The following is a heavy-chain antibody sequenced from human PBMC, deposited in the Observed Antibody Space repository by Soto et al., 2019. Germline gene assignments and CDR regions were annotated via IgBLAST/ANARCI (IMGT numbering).Heavy chain of an antibody. CDR3: AKENAANYESVPPPPGYYYGMDV. Sequence: GGSLRLSCAASGFSFSDCGMHWVRQAPGKGLEWVAVISYDGSNKYYADSVKGRFTISRDNSKTTLYLQMNTQRAEDTAMYYCAKENAANYESVPPPPGYYYGMDVWGQGTTVTVSS. V-gene: IGHV3-30*18. J-gene: IGHJ6*02. D-gene: IGHD3-22*01. CDR1: GFSFSDCG. CDR2: ISYDGSNK.